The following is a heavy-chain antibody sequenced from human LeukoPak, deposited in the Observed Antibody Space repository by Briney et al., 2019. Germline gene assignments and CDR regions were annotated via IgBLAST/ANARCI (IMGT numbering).Heavy chain of an antibody. CDR1: GYTFTGYH. CDR3: AREDSSGYYLIFDY. D-gene: IGHD3-22*01. J-gene: IGHJ4*02. Sequence: ASVKVSCKASGYTFTGYHMHWVRQAPGQGLEWMGWINPNSGGTNYAQKFQGRVTMTRDTSISTAYMELSSLRSDDTAVYYCAREDSSGYYLIFDYWGQGTLVTVSS. V-gene: IGHV1-2*02. CDR2: INPNSGGT.